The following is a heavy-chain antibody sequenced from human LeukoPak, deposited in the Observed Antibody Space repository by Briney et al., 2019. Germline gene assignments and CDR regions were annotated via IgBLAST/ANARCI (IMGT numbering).Heavy chain of an antibody. J-gene: IGHJ3*02. Sequence: VASVKVSCKASGGTFSSYAISWVRQAPGQGLEWMGGIIPIFGTANYAQKFQGRVTITTDESTSTAYMELSSLRSEDTAVYYCARGSGDLYGDYAFDIWGQGTMVTVSS. D-gene: IGHD4-17*01. CDR3: ARGSGDLYGDYAFDI. V-gene: IGHV1-69*05. CDR1: GGTFSSYA. CDR2: IIPIFGTA.